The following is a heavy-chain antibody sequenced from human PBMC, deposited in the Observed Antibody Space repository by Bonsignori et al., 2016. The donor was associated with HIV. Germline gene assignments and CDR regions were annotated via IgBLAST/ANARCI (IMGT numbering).Heavy chain of an antibody. CDR3: ARSNTYGSGSYYNNYFDY. J-gene: IGHJ4*02. D-gene: IGHD3-10*01. V-gene: IGHV1-69*10. CDR2: IIPILGIA. Sequence: WVRQAPGQGLEWMGGIIPILGIANYAQKFQGRVTITADKSTSTAYMELSSLRSEDTAVYYCARSNTYGSGSYYNNYFDYWGQGTLVTVSS.